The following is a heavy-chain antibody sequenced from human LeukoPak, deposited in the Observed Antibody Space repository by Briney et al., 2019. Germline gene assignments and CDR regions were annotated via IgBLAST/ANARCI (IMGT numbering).Heavy chain of an antibody. J-gene: IGHJ4*02. CDR1: GGSISSYY. CDR2: IYYSGNT. D-gene: IGHD5-24*01. Sequence: SETLSLTCTVSGGSISSYYWNWIRQPPGKGLEWIGYIYYSGNTNYDPSLKSRVTISLDTSKNQFPLKLSSVTAADTAVYYCVRSRDGYTFDYWGQGTLVTVSS. V-gene: IGHV4-59*01. CDR3: VRSRDGYTFDY.